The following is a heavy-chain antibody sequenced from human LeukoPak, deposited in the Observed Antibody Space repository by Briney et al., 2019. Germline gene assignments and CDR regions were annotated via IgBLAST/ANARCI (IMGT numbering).Heavy chain of an antibody. D-gene: IGHD1-20*01. Sequence: GGSLRLSCAASGFTFSSYSMNWVRQAPGKGLEWVSSISSSSSYIYSADSVKGRFTISRDNAKNSLYLQMNSLRAEDTAVYYCARDWVDNWNDPHWYYYYMDVWGKGTTVTVSS. V-gene: IGHV3-21*01. J-gene: IGHJ6*03. CDR2: ISSSSSYI. CDR1: GFTFSSYS. CDR3: ARDWVDNWNDPHWYYYYMDV.